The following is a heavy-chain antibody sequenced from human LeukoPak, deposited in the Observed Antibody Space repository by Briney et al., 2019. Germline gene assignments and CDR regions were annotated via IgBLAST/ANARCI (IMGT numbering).Heavy chain of an antibody. D-gene: IGHD2-15*01. CDR2: IYYSGST. CDR1: GGSISSYY. V-gene: IGHV4-59*01. CDR3: AREGRYCSGGSCYNAFDI. J-gene: IGHJ3*02. Sequence: SETLSLTCTVSGGSISSYYWSWIRQPPGKGLEWIGYIYYSGSTNYNPSLKSRVTISVDTSKNQFSLKLSSVTAADTAVYYCAREGRYCSGGSCYNAFDIWGQGTTVTVSS.